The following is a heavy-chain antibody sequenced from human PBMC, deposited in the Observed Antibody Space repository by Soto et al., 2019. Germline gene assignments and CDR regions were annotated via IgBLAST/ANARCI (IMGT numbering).Heavy chain of an antibody. CDR2: IKGQTDGGTT. D-gene: IGHD2-8*02. J-gene: IGHJ4*02. CDR3: ATGLYNTGGVDY. Sequence: SLRLSCAASGFNFREAWMNWVRQAPGKGLEWVGRIKGQTDGGTTGRFTISRDESKTTLYLQMNSLTTEDTAVYYCATGLYNTGGVDYWGLGTLVTVSS. CDR1: GFNFREAW. V-gene: IGHV3-15*07.